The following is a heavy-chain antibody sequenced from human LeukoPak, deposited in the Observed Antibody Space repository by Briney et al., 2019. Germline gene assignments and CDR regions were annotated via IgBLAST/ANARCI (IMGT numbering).Heavy chain of an antibody. J-gene: IGHJ4*02. CDR1: GFTFSSYS. CDR3: AREDRITIFGVVPLPPDY. Sequence: GGSLRLSCAASGFTFSSYSMNWVRQAPGKGLEWVSSISSSSSYIYYADSVKGRFTISRDNAKNSLYLQMNSLRAEDTAVYCCAREDRITIFGVVPLPPDYWGQGTLVTVSS. V-gene: IGHV3-21*01. D-gene: IGHD3-3*01. CDR2: ISSSSSYI.